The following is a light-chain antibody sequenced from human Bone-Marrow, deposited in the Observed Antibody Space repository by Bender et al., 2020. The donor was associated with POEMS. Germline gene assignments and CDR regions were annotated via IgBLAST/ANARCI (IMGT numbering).Light chain of an antibody. Sequence: QSALTQPASVSGSPGQSITISCAGTSSDLGSYNLVSWYQHHPGTAPKLLIYEDNKRPSGVSNRFSGSKSGNTASLTISGLQTEDEADYYCSSHSTTLHLVFGTGTKVTVL. V-gene: IGLV2-14*02. CDR2: EDN. CDR3: SSHSTTLHLV. CDR1: SSDLGSYNL. J-gene: IGLJ1*01.